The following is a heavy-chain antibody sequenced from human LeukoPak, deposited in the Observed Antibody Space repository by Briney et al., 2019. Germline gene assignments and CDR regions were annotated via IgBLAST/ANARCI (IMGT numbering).Heavy chain of an antibody. D-gene: IGHD3-10*01. CDR3: AGVGGSGSYYNSWFDP. CDR1: GFTFSSYE. CDR2: ISSSGSTT. J-gene: IGHJ5*02. V-gene: IGHV3-48*03. Sequence: PGGSLRLSCAASGFTFSSYEMNWVRQAPGKGLEWVSYISSSGSTTYYADSVKGRLTISRDNAKNSLYLQMNSLRAEDTAVYYCAGVGGSGSYYNSWFDPWGQGTLVTVSS.